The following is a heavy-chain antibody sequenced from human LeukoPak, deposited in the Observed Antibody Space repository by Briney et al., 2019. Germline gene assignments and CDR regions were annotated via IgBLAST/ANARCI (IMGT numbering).Heavy chain of an antibody. CDR2: MNPNSGNT. CDR1: GYTFTSYD. CDR3: AGGLYCSSTSCCVLDI. D-gene: IGHD2-2*01. V-gene: IGHV1-8*01. Sequence: GASVKVSCKASGYTFTSYDINWVRQATGQGLEWMGWMNPNSGNTGYAQKFQGRVTMTRNTSISTAYMELSSLRSEDTAVYYCAGGLYCSSTSCCVLDIWGQGTMVTVSS. J-gene: IGHJ3*02.